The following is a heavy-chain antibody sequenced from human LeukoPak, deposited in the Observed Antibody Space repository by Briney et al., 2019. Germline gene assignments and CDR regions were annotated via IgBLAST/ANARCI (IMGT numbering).Heavy chain of an antibody. V-gene: IGHV2-5*01. CDR1: GFSVSSRGMG. CDR3: ALTEYGYGQLPVPFDY. J-gene: IGHJ4*02. CDR2: IDWHDVK. D-gene: IGHD5-18*01. Sequence: ESGPTLVKPTQTLTLTCTFSGFSVSSRGMGVGWIRQPPGKALDWLALIDWHDVKRYRPSLQSRLTISKDTSKNQVVLTMTNMDPVDTATYYCALTEYGYGQLPVPFDYWGQGALVTVSS.